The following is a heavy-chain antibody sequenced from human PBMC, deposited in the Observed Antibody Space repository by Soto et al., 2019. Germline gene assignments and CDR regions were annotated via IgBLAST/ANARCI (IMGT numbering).Heavy chain of an antibody. CDR1: GSSISSSGYY. J-gene: IGHJ5*02. CDR2: LYYNVGT. Sequence: SETLSLTCTVSGSSISSSGYYWGWIRQPPGRGLEWIGSLYYNVGTYYNPSLKSRVTISADTSANQFSLMVNSVTAADTAIYYCARLPSRHWVDDWGQGNLVTVS. V-gene: IGHV4-39*01. CDR3: ARLPSRHWVDD.